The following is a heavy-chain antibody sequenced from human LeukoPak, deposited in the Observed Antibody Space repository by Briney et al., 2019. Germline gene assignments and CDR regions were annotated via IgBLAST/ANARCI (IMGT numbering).Heavy chain of an antibody. V-gene: IGHV5-51*01. CDR3: VRHLSDITSCPNY. J-gene: IGHJ4*02. Sequence: HGESLKISCKGSGYRFTSYWIGWVRQMPGKGLEWMGIIYPADSDTRYSPSFQGQVTISADKSISTAYLQWSSLKASDTAIYYCVRHLSDITSCPNYWGPGTLVTVAS. CDR1: GYRFTSYW. D-gene: IGHD2-2*01. CDR2: IYPADSDT.